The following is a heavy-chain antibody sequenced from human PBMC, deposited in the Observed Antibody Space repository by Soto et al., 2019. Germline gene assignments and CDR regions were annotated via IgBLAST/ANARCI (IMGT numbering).Heavy chain of an antibody. CDR3: ARGGGYRSSGGPYYGMDV. J-gene: IGHJ6*02. CDR2: ISSSSSYI. V-gene: IGHV3-21*01. Sequence: VGSLRLSCAASGFTFSSYSMNWVRQAPGKGLEWVSSISSSSSYIYYADSVKGRFTISRDNAKNSLYLQMNSLRAEDTAVYYFARGGGYRSSGGPYYGMDVWGQGTTVTVSS. CDR1: GFTFSSYS. D-gene: IGHD6-6*01.